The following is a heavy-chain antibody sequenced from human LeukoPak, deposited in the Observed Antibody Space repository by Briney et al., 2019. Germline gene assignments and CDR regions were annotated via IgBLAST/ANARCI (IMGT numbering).Heavy chain of an antibody. CDR1: GGSISSGGYY. V-gene: IGHV4-30-2*01. CDR3: AREGYSSSWSEYFQH. Sequence: PSQTLSLTCTVSGGSISSGGYYWSWIRQPPGKGLEWIGYIYHSGSTYYNPSLKSRVTISVDRSKNQFSLKLSSVTAADTAVYYCAREGYSSSWSEYFQHWGQGTLVTVSS. J-gene: IGHJ1*01. D-gene: IGHD6-13*01. CDR2: IYHSGST.